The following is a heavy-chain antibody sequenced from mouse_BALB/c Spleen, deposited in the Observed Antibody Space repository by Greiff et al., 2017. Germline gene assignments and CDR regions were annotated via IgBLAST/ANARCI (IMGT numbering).Heavy chain of an antibody. V-gene: IGHV1-5*01. J-gene: IGHJ4*01. CDR3: ARSGYGNYGRAMDY. CDR2: IYPGNSDT. D-gene: IGHD2-10*02. CDR1: GYSFTSYW. Sequence: VQLQQSGTVLARPGASVKMSCKASGYSFTSYWMHWVKQRPGQGLEWIGAIYPGNSDTSYNQKFKGKAKLTAVTSASTAYMQLKSLTSEDSAVYYCARSGYGNYGRAMDYWGQGTSVTVSS.